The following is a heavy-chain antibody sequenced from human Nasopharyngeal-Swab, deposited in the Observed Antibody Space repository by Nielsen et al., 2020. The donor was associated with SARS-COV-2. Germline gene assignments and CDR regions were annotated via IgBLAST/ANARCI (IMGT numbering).Heavy chain of an antibody. J-gene: IGHJ6*02. V-gene: IGHV3-23*01. CDR3: AKAPCLRGLDV. D-gene: IGHD3-10*02. Sequence: GGSLRLSCAASGFTFSSYAMSWVRQAPGKGLEWVSIISGSGDTTYYADSVNDRFTISRDNSKNTLYLQMNSLRVEDTALYYCAKAPCLRGLDVWGQGTTVTVSS. CDR1: GFTFSSYA. CDR2: ISGSGDTT.